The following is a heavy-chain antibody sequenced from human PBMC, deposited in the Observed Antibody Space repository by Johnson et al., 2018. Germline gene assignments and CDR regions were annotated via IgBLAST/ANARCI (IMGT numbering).Heavy chain of an antibody. CDR3: AKNRNMAPTGNYMDV. D-gene: IGHD4-11*01. CDR1: GFTFDGYT. J-gene: IGHJ6*03. CDR2: LRWDGGST. Sequence: VQLVESGGVVVQXGGSLRLSCAASGFTFDGYTMHWVRQAPGKGLEWVSLLRWDGGSTYSADHVKGRLTNSRDNSKNSLYLQMNSLRTEDTALYYCAKNRNMAPTGNYMDVWGQGTTVTVTS. V-gene: IGHV3-43*01.